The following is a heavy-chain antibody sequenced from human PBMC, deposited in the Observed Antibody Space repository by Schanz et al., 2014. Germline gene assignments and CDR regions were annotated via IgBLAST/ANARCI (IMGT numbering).Heavy chain of an antibody. CDR1: GFSISDAW. V-gene: IGHV3-15*01. CDR2: FKSNVDGGTT. D-gene: IGHD3-22*01. Sequence: DVQVVEYGGGLVKPGGSLTLSCAASGFSISDAWMHWVRQAPGKGLEWVGRFKSNVDGGTTDYAAPVKGRFTISRDDSKNTLSLQMNSLKTEDTAVYYCTDGSARWGQGTLVTVSS. CDR3: TDGSAR. J-gene: IGHJ4*02.